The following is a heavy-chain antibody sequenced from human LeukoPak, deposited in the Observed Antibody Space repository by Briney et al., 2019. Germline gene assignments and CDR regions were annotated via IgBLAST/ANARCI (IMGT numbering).Heavy chain of an antibody. CDR1: GYTFTSYY. Sequence: AAVTVSCKSSGYTFTSYYMHWVRQAPGQGLERMGIINTSGGNTSHTQKFQGRITVTRDTSTSTGYMELSSLRSEDTAVYYCAREHYYDSSGYYYKRYYYYGMDVWGQGTTVTVSS. CDR3: AREHYYDSSGYYYKRYYYYGMDV. V-gene: IGHV1-46*01. CDR2: INTSGGNT. D-gene: IGHD3-22*01. J-gene: IGHJ6*02.